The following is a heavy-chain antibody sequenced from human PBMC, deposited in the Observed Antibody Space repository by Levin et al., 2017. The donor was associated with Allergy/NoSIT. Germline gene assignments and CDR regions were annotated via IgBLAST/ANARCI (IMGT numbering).Heavy chain of an antibody. Sequence: SQTLSLTCTVSGGSISGYYWSWIRQSAGKELEWIGRIYTNGNTDDNPSLKSRITMSADTSKNHLSLILRSMTDADTALYYCARGIVGPGGDAFDMWGQGTMVTVSP. CDR2: IYTNGNT. J-gene: IGHJ3*02. CDR3: ARGIVGPGGDAFDM. CDR1: GGSISGYY. D-gene: IGHD1-26*01. V-gene: IGHV4-4*07.